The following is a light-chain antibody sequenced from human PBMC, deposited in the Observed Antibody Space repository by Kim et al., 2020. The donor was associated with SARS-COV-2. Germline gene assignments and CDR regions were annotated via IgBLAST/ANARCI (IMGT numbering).Light chain of an antibody. CDR1: QGISTY. V-gene: IGKV1-27*01. CDR2: AAS. Sequence: SASVGDRDTITCRARQGISTYLAWYQQKPGKVPKLLIYAASALQSGVPSRFGGSGSGTDLTLNISSLQPEDVATYYCQKYNTVPYTFGQGTKLEI. CDR3: QKYNTVPYT. J-gene: IGKJ2*01.